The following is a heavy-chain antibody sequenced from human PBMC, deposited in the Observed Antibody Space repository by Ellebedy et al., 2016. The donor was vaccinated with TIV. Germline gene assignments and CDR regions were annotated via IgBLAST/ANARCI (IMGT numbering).Heavy chain of an antibody. CDR1: GFTFSSYA. Sequence: GESLKISXSASGFTFSSYAMHWVRRAPGKGLEYVSAISSNGGSTYYADSVKGRFTISRDNSKNTLYLQMSSLRAEDTAVYYCVKDLRYSSSWSGYFDLWGRGTLVTVSS. D-gene: IGHD6-13*01. V-gene: IGHV3-64D*06. CDR3: VKDLRYSSSWSGYFDL. CDR2: ISSNGGST. J-gene: IGHJ2*01.